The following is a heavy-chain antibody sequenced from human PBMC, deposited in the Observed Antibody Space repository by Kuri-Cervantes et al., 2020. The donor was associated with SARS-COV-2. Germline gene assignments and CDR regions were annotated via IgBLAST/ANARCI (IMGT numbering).Heavy chain of an antibody. Sequence: GGSLRLSCAASGFTFSSYWMSWVRQAPGKGLEWAANIKQDGSEKYYVDSVKGRFTIPRDNAKNSLYLQMNSLRAEDTAAYYCAREGVDIVGAPHDASDIWGQGTMVTVSS. D-gene: IGHD1-26*01. CDR2: IKQDGSEK. J-gene: IGHJ3*02. V-gene: IGHV3-7*01. CDR1: GFTFSSYW. CDR3: AREGVDIVGAPHDASDI.